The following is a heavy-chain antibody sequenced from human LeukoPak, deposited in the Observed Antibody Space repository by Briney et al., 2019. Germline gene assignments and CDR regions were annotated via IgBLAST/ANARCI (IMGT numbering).Heavy chain of an antibody. CDR2: IYYSGST. Sequence: SETLSLTCTVSGGSISSSSYYWGWIRQPPGKGLEWIGSIYYSGSTYYNPSLKSRVTISVDTSKNQFSLKLSSVTAADTAVYYCARGRWYSSSWYGGVFGYWGQGTLVTVSS. CDR3: ARGRWYSSSWYGGVFGY. J-gene: IGHJ4*02. D-gene: IGHD6-13*01. V-gene: IGHV4-39*01. CDR1: GGSISSSSYY.